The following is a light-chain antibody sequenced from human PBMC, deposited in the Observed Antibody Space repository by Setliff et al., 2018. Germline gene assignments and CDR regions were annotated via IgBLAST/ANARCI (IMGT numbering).Light chain of an antibody. CDR3: QQYNDRPLT. CDR2: GVS. CDR1: QSVSNN. J-gene: IGKJ4*01. Sequence: EIVMTQSPATLSVSPGERATLSCRTSQSVSNNLAWYQQKPGQAPRLLIYGVSTRATGIPTRISGSGAGTEFTLTISSLQSEDFAIYYCQQYNDRPLTFGGGTKVDIK. V-gene: IGKV3-15*01.